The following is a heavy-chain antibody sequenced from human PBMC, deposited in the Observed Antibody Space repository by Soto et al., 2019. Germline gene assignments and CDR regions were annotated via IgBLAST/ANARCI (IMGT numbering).Heavy chain of an antibody. Sequence: GGSLRLSCAASGFTFSSYGMHWVRQAPGKGLEWVAVISYDGSNKYYADSVKGRFTISRDNSKNTLYLQMNSLRAEDTAVYYCAKTYDFWSGSDAFDIWGQGTMVTVSS. CDR3: AKTYDFWSGSDAFDI. CDR2: ISYDGSNK. J-gene: IGHJ3*02. CDR1: GFTFSSYG. D-gene: IGHD3-3*01. V-gene: IGHV3-30*18.